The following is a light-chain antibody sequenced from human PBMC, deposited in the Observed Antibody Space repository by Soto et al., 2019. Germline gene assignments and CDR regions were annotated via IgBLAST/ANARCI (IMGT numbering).Light chain of an antibody. CDR2: DAS. CDR3: HQRSNWAPLT. V-gene: IGKV3-11*01. J-gene: IGKJ4*01. CDR1: QSVSRY. Sequence: EIVLTQSPATLSLSPGERATLSCRASQSVSRYLAWYQQKPGQAPRLLIYDASNRATGIPARFSGSGSGTDFTLVLSSRGPEDFAVYYCHQRSNWAPLTFGGGTKVEIK.